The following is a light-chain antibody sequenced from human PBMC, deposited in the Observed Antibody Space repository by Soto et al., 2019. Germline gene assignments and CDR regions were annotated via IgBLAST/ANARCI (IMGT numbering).Light chain of an antibody. Sequence: IPMSKSASTLSASVADRVTITCRASQSISSWLAWYQQKPGKAPKLLIYDASSLESGVPSRFSGSGSGTEFTLTISSLQPDDFATYYCQQYNSYSITFGQGTRLE. CDR1: QSISSW. CDR2: DAS. CDR3: QQYNSYSIT. J-gene: IGKJ5*01. V-gene: IGKV1-5*01.